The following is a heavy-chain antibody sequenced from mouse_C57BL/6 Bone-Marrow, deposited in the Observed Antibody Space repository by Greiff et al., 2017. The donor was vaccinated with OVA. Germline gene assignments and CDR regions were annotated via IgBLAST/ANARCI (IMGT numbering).Heavy chain of an antibody. D-gene: IGHD1-1*01. J-gene: IGHJ3*01. CDR2: ILPGRGST. CDR3: ARGRGSSYGWFAY. CDR1: GYTFTGYW. Sequence: VHLVESGAELMKPGASVKLSCKATGYTFTGYWIEWVKQRPGHGLEWIGEILPGRGSTNYNEKFKGKATFTADTSSNTAYMQLSSLTTEDSAIYYCARGRGSSYGWFAYWGQGTLVTVSA. V-gene: IGHV1-9*01.